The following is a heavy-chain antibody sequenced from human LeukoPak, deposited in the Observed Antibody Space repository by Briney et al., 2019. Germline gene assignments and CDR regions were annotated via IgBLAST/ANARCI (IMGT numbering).Heavy chain of an antibody. CDR3: AIGGLYGSGSPFDY. CDR1: GFTFSIYG. V-gene: IGHV3-30*03. D-gene: IGHD3-10*01. Sequence: GGSLRLSCVASGFTFSIYGMHWVRQAPGKGLEWVAVISYDGSNKYYADSVKGRFTISRDNSKNTLYLQMNSLRAEDTAVYYCAIGGLYGSGSPFDYWGQGTLVTVSS. CDR2: ISYDGSNK. J-gene: IGHJ4*02.